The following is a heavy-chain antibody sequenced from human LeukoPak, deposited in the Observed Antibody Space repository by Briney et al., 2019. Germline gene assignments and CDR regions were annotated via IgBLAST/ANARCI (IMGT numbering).Heavy chain of an antibody. J-gene: IGHJ4*02. V-gene: IGHV3-33*06. CDR3: AKDWDPDY. Sequence: PGGSLRLSCAASGFTFSSFGMHWVRQAPGKGLEWVAVISFDGSNKYYGDSVKGRFTISRDNSKNTLYLQMNSLRAEDTAVYYWAKDWDPDYWGQGTLVTVSS. D-gene: IGHD1-26*01. CDR2: ISFDGSNK. CDR1: GFTFSSFG.